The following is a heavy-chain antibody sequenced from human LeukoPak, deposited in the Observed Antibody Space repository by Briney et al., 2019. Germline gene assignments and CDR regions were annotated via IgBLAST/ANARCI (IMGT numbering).Heavy chain of an antibody. V-gene: IGHV1-2*02. CDR1: GYTFTGYY. J-gene: IGHJ4*02. CDR3: TRTQEYGSGSFPFDY. Sequence: ASVTVSCKASGYTFTGYYIHWVRQAPGQGLEWMGWINPNTGGRDYAQKFQGRVTMTRDTSISTAYMEVSSLRSDDTAVYYCTRTQEYGSGSFPFDYWGQGTLVTVSS. CDR2: INPNTGGR. D-gene: IGHD3-10*01.